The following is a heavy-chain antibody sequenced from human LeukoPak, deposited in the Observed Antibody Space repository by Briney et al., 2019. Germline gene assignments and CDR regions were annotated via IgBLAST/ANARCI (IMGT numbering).Heavy chain of an antibody. CDR3: ARIRYSSGWYSVYYFDY. V-gene: IGHV5-51*01. J-gene: IGHJ4*02. CDR2: IYPGDSDT. CDR1: GYSFTSYW. Sequence: GESLKISCKGSGYSFTSYWIGWVRQMPGKGLEWMGIIYPGDSDTRYSPSFQGQVTISADKSISTAYLQWSSLKASDTAMYYYARIRYSSGWYSVYYFDYWGQGTLVTVSS. D-gene: IGHD6-19*01.